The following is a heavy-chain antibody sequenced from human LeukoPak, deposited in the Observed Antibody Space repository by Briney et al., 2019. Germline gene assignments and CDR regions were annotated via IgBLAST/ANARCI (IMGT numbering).Heavy chain of an antibody. CDR3: AKPPKDDNASWYYYFDS. D-gene: IGHD6-13*01. CDR2: ISYDGRDI. J-gene: IGHJ4*02. CDR1: GFSLTTFD. Sequence: GGSLRLSCAASGFSLTTFDIHWVRQAPGKGLEWVALISYDGRDIYYLDSVEGRFTISRDNSKNTVYLQMNSLRTEDTAVYYCAKPPKDDNASWYYYFDSWGQGTLVTVSS. V-gene: IGHV3-30*18.